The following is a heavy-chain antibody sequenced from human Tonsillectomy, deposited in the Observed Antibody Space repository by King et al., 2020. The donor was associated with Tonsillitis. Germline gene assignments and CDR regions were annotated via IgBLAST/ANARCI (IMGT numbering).Heavy chain of an antibody. CDR2: ISVSGGSP. Sequence: VQLVESGGGLVQPGGSLRLSCAAPGFTFSTYAMSWVRQAPGKGLECVSAISVSGGSPYHADSVKGRLTISRDNSKNTLYLQMNSLRAEETAVYYCAKQYYGDYVDYFQHWGQGTLVTVSS. D-gene: IGHD4-17*01. J-gene: IGHJ1*01. CDR3: AKQYYGDYVDYFQH. CDR1: GFTFSTYA. V-gene: IGHV3-23*04.